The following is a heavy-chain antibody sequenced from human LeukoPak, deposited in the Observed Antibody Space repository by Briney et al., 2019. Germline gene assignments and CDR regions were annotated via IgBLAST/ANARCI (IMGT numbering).Heavy chain of an antibody. CDR2: IYYGGST. J-gene: IGHJ3*02. D-gene: IGHD1-26*01. V-gene: IGHV4-59*01. CDR3: ARDENIVGATGAFDI. Sequence: PSETLSLTCTVSGGSISSYYWSWIRQPPGKGLEWIGYIYYGGSTNYNPSLKSRVTISVDTSKSQFSLKLSSVTAADTAVYYCARDENIVGATGAFDIWAKGQWSPSLQ. CDR1: GGSISSYY.